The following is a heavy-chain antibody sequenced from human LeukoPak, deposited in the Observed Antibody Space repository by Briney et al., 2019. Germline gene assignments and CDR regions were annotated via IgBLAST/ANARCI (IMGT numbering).Heavy chain of an antibody. J-gene: IGHJ4*02. CDR2: INTNTGNP. D-gene: IGHD3-22*01. V-gene: IGHV7-4-1*02. CDR1: GYTFTGYY. Sequence: RASVKVSCKASGYTFTGYYMHWVRQAPGQGLEWMGWINTNTGNPTYAQGFTGRFVFSLDTSVSTAYLQISSLKAEDTAVYYCARESYYDSSYYFDYWGQGTLVTVSS. CDR3: ARESYYDSSYYFDY.